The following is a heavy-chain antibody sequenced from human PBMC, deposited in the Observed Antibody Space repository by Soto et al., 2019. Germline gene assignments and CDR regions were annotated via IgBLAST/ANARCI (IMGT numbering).Heavy chain of an antibody. CDR3: AIVVCTKVRGDIWFYP. CDR1: GGTFSSYT. CDR2: IIPILGIA. D-gene: IGHD3-10*01. Sequence: GASVKVSCKASGGTFSSYTISWVRQSPGQGLEWMGRIIPILGIANYAQKFQGRVTITADKSTSTAYMELSSLRSEDTAVYYCAIVVCTKVRGDIWFYPRAQRTPVTVSS. V-gene: IGHV1-69*02. J-gene: IGHJ5*01.